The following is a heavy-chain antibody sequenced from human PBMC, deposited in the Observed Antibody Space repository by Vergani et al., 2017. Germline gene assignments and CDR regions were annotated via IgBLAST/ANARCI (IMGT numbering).Heavy chain of an antibody. V-gene: IGHV3-30*18. D-gene: IGHD5-12*01. CDR2: ISYDGSNK. CDR3: AKGPATVDY. CDR1: GFTFSSYG. Sequence: QVQLVESGGGVVQPGRSLRLSCAASGFTFSSYGMHWVRQAPGKGLEWVAVISYDGSNKYYADSVKGRFTISRDNSKNTLYLQMNSLRAEDTAVYYCAKGPATVDYWGQGTLVTVSS. J-gene: IGHJ4*02.